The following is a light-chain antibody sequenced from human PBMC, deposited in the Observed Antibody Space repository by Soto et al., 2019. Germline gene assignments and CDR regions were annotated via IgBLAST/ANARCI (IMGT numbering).Light chain of an antibody. CDR1: QSVKTY. J-gene: IGKJ4*02. CDR3: QQRGNSIT. Sequence: EIVLTQTPATLSLSPGQRATLSCWASQSVKTYLMWYQHKPGQAPRLLIYDTSNRDTGIPDRFSGSGSGTGFTLTISNLKPEDSAVYYCQQRGNSITFGGGTKVEI. V-gene: IGKV3-11*01. CDR2: DTS.